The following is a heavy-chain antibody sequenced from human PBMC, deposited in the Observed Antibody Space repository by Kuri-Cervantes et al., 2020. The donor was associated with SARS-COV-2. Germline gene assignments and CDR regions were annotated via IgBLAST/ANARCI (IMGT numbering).Heavy chain of an antibody. D-gene: IGHD4-17*01. J-gene: IGHJ4*02. CDR1: GFTFDDYG. CDR3: ARITLYGDYLDY. Sequence: GESLKISCAASGFTFDDYGMSWVRQAPGKGLEWVSGINWSGGSTGYADSVKGRFTISRDNAKNSLYLQMNSLRAEDTALYYCARITLYGDYLDYWGQGTLVTVSS. CDR2: INWSGGST. V-gene: IGHV3-20*04.